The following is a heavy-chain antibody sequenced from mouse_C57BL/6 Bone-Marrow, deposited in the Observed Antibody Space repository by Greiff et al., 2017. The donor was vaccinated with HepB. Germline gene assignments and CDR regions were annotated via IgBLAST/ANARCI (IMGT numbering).Heavy chain of an antibody. CDR2: IRNKANGYTT. J-gene: IGHJ1*03. D-gene: IGHD6-1*01. CDR3: ARSTASYWYFDV. Sequence: EVMLVESGGGLVQPGGSLSLSCAASGFTFTDYYMSWVRQPPGKALEWLGFIRNKANGYTTEYSASVKGRFTISRDNSQSILYLQMNALRAEDSATYYCARSTASYWYFDVWGTGTTVTVSS. V-gene: IGHV7-3*01. CDR1: GFTFTDYY.